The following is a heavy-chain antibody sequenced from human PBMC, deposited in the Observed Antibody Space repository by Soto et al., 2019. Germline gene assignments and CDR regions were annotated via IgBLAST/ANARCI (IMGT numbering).Heavy chain of an antibody. D-gene: IGHD3-22*01. Sequence: GGSLRLSCAASGFTVSSNYMSWVRQAPGKGLEWVSVIYSGGSTYYADSVKGRFTISRDNSKNTLYLQMNSLRAEDTAVYYCARASNYYDSSGQAQGYGMDVWGQGTTVTVSS. V-gene: IGHV3-53*01. J-gene: IGHJ6*02. CDR3: ARASNYYDSSGQAQGYGMDV. CDR1: GFTVSSNY. CDR2: IYSGGST.